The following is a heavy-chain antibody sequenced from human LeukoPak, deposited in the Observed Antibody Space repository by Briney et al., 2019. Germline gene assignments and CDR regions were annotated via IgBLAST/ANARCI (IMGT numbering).Heavy chain of an antibody. J-gene: IGHJ2*01. CDR3: AKYGSGQLWLLGWYFDF. CDR2: ISHDGAST. V-gene: IGHV3-23*01. D-gene: IGHD3-16*01. CDR1: GYTSYNYA. Sequence: GRCLRLSCAASGYTSYNYAVTWVRQAPGKGLEWVSSISHDGASTHYADSVKGRFTISRDNSKNTVFLQMDSLRAEDTAVYYCAKYGSGQLWLLGWYFDFWGRGTLVSVSS.